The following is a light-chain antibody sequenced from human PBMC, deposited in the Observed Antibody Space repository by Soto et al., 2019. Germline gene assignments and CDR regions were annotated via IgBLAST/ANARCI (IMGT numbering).Light chain of an antibody. J-gene: IGKJ5*01. Sequence: ETELTQSPGTLSLSPGERATLSCRAIQSVGSNYLAWYHHKVGQAPRLLIYGASSRATGIPDRFSGSGSGTDFTLTISRLEPEDFAVYYCQQYGTSPPITFGQRTRLEI. CDR1: QSVGSNY. V-gene: IGKV3-20*01. CDR2: GAS. CDR3: QQYGTSPPIT.